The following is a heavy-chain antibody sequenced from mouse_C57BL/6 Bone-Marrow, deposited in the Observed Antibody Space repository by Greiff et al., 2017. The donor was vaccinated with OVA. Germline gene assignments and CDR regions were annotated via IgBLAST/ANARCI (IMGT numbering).Heavy chain of an antibody. CDR1: GFSINSDCY. Sequence: EVKVIESGPSLVRPSQTLSLTCTVTGFSINSDCYWIWIRQFPGNKLEYIGFTFYSGITYYNPSLESRTYIPAGTPKNPFSMKLSSVTTEDTATDNWARAQKFYDAMDYWGKGTSVTVSS. V-gene: IGHV3-3*01. D-gene: IGHD1-3*01. CDR3: ARAQKFYDAMDY. CDR2: TFYSGIT. J-gene: IGHJ4*01.